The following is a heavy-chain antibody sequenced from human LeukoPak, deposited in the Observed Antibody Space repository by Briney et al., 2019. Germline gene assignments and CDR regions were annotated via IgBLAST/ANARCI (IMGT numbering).Heavy chain of an antibody. J-gene: IGHJ3*02. CDR3: ARERGGYCSTTSCPQGTRVAFDI. CDR1: GFTFSSYG. Sequence: PGGSLRLSCAASGFTFSSYGMHWVRQAPGKGLEWVAVIWYDGSNKYYADSVKGRFTISRDNSKNTLYLQMNSLRAEDTAVYYCARERGGYCSTTSCPQGTRVAFDIWGQGTMVTVSS. CDR2: IWYDGSNK. D-gene: IGHD2-2*01. V-gene: IGHV3-33*01.